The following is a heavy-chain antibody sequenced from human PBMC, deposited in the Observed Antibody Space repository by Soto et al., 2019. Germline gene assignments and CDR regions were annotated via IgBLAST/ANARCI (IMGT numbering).Heavy chain of an antibody. Sequence: QVQLVQSVAEVKKPGSSVKVSCKDSGGTFSSYAISWVRQAPGQGLEWLGGIIPSFGTANYAQKSQGRVTITADKSKKTADMELSSLRSEDTAVYYCGRGPSSNQLDYWGQGTLVTVSS. CDR1: GGTFSSYA. V-gene: IGHV1-69*06. J-gene: IGHJ4*02. CDR3: GRGPSSNQLDY. CDR2: IIPSFGTA. D-gene: IGHD6-6*01.